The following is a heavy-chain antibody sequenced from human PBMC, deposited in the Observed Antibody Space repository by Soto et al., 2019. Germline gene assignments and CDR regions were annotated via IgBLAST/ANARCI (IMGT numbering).Heavy chain of an antibody. CDR1: GFTFSDYY. CDR2: ISSSSSYT. J-gene: IGHJ6*02. Sequence: QVQLVESGGGLVKPGGSLRLSCAASGFTFSDYYMSWIRQAPGKGLEWVSYISSSSSYTNYADSVKGRFTISRDNAKNSLYLQMNSLRAEDTAVYYCARDQSGYSYGYYYYYGMDVWGQGTTVTVSS. V-gene: IGHV3-11*06. CDR3: ARDQSGYSYGYYYYYGMDV. D-gene: IGHD5-18*01.